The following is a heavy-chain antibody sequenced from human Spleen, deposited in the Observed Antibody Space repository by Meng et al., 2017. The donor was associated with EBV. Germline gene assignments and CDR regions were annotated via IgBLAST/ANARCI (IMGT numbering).Heavy chain of an antibody. D-gene: IGHD3-16*02. CDR1: GLTPSEYY. J-gene: IGHJ4*02. Sequence: VQWVVSVGRWCTRGGSQRLSCGVFGLTPSEYYMSLLRQAPGKGLEWISSMDSRGNTIHYADSVKGRFTISRDNAKNSLYLRMNSLKGDDTAVYYCARDRYGLFDFWGQGTLVTVSS. V-gene: IGHV3-11*01. CDR3: ARDRYGLFDF. CDR2: MDSRGNTI.